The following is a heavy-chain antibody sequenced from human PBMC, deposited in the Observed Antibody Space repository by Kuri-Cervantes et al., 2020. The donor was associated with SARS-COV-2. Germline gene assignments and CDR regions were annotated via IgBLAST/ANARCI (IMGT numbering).Heavy chain of an antibody. CDR3: TKVRFASSYFFDY. Sequence: GGSLRLSCATSGFVFGNYALAWVRQAPGKGLEWVSFISASGVNIHYADSVKGRFTISRDKSRMTVHLQMNSLRADDSAVYYCTKVRFASSYFFDYWGQGTLVTVSS. V-gene: IGHV3-23*01. CDR1: GFVFGNYA. D-gene: IGHD3-16*01. J-gene: IGHJ4*02. CDR2: ISASGVNI.